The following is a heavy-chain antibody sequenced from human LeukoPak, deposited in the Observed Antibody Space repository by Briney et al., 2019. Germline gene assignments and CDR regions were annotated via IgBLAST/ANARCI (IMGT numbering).Heavy chain of an antibody. CDR3: VKARGVAAGTLSFDH. D-gene: IGHD6-13*01. Sequence: GGSLRLSCSASGXTFSTYAMHWVRQAPGTGLESVSAITSDGGATYYADSVRGRFTMSRDNSKNTLDLHMSSLRTDDTAVYYCVKARGVAAGTLSFDHWGQGTLVTVSS. J-gene: IGHJ4*02. V-gene: IGHV3-64D*09. CDR1: GXTFSTYA. CDR2: ITSDGGAT.